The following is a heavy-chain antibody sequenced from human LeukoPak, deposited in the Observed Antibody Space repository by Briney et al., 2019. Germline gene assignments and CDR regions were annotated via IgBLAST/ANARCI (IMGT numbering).Heavy chain of an antibody. D-gene: IGHD6-13*01. J-gene: IGHJ4*02. Sequence: PGGSLRLSCAASGFTFSSYGMHWVRQAPGKGLEWVAVIWYDGSNKYYADSVKGRFTISRDNSKNTLYLQMNSLRAEDTAVYYCAKDLIVNSNWYHFDSWGQGTLVTVSS. V-gene: IGHV3-33*06. CDR3: AKDLIVNSNWYHFDS. CDR1: GFTFSSYG. CDR2: IWYDGSNK.